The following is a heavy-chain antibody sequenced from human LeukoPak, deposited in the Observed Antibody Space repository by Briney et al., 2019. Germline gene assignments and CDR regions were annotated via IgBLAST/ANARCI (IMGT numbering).Heavy chain of an antibody. D-gene: IGHD3-3*01. J-gene: IGHJ3*02. CDR2: IYYSGST. V-gene: IGHV4-61*08. CDR1: GGSISSGGYY. CDR3: ARDMYSELDAFDI. Sequence: SETLSLTCTVSGGSISSGGYYWSWIRQHPGKGLEWIGYIYYSGSTNYNPSLKSRVTISVDTSKNQFSLKLSSVTAADTAVYYCARDMYSELDAFDIWGQGTMVTVSS.